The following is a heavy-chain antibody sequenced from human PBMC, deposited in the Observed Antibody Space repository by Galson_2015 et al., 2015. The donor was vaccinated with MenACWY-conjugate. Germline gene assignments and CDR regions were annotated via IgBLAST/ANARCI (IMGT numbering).Heavy chain of an antibody. CDR2: IKQDGNEK. CDR3: ARAVVHFVV. D-gene: IGHD2-15*01. J-gene: IGHJ3*01. V-gene: IGHV3-7*04. CDR1: GFTFNSHS. Sequence: SLRLSCAASGFTFNSHSMSWVRQAPGRGLEWVANIKQDGNEKYYVDSVKGRFTISRDNAKSSLYLQMNSLRAEDTSVYYCARAVVHFVVWCHRTMFAISS.